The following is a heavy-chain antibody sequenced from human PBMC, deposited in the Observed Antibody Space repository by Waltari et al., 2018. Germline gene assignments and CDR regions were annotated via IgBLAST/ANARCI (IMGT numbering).Heavy chain of an antibody. Sequence: QVQLQESGPGLVKPSETLSLTCTVSGYSISGGYYWGWIRQPPGKGLEWIGSIYHSGSTYYNPSLKSRVTISVDTSKNQFSLKLSSVTAADTAVYYCARSQRVAVAGGDAFDIWGQGTMVTVSS. V-gene: IGHV4-38-2*02. D-gene: IGHD6-19*01. J-gene: IGHJ3*02. CDR2: IYHSGST. CDR1: GYSISGGYY. CDR3: ARSQRVAVAGGDAFDI.